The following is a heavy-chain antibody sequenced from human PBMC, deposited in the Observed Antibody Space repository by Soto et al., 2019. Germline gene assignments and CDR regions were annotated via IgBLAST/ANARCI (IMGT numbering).Heavy chain of an antibody. D-gene: IGHD2-8*01. CDR3: ARSVAVNGAHIQY. CDR1: VVSISGSY. Sequence: SETLSLTCSFSVVSISGSYWSCIRQSPGKGLEWLGYVYYTGSTNYSPSLRSRVSISVDTSKNEFSLRLSSVTAADTAVYFCARSVAVNGAHIQYWGQGTQVNVS. J-gene: IGHJ4*02. V-gene: IGHV4-59*01. CDR2: VYYTGST.